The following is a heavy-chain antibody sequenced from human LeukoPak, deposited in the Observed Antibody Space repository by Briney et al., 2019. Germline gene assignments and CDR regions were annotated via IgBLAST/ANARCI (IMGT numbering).Heavy chain of an antibody. CDR3: AREGEYDYALFDY. D-gene: IGHD3-16*01. Sequence: PGRPLRLSCAASGFTFSSYAMHWVRQAPGKGLEWVAVISYDGSNGYYADSVKGRFTISRDNSKNTLYLQMNSLRAEDTAVYYCAREGEYDYALFDYWGQGTLVTVSS. CDR2: ISYDGSNG. CDR1: GFTFSSYA. V-gene: IGHV3-30-3*01. J-gene: IGHJ4*02.